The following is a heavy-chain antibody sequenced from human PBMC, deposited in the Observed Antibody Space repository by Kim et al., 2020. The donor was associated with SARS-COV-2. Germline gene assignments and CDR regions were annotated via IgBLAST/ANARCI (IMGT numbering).Heavy chain of an antibody. CDR1: GFTFSSYG. Sequence: GGSLRLSCAASGFTFSSYGMHWVRQAPGKGLEWVAVIWYDGSNKYYADSVKGRFTISRDNSKNTLYLQMNSLRAEDTAVYYCARDRGIFGVVITYAVDYWGQGTLVTVSS. D-gene: IGHD3-3*01. CDR2: IWYDGSNK. V-gene: IGHV3-33*01. J-gene: IGHJ4*02. CDR3: ARDRGIFGVVITYAVDY.